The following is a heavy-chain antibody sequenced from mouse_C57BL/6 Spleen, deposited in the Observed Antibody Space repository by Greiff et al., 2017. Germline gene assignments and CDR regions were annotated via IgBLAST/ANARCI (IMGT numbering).Heavy chain of an antibody. CDR3: ARWLLWYFDV. CDR1: GYTFTSYW. J-gene: IGHJ1*03. V-gene: IGHV1-50*01. Sequence: VQLQQPGAELVKPGASVKLSCKASGYTFTSYWMQWVKQRPGQGLEWIGEIDPSDSYTNYNQKFKGKATLTVDTSSSTAYMQLSSLTSEDSAVYYCARWLLWYFDVWGTGTTVTVSS. D-gene: IGHD2-3*01. CDR2: IDPSDSYT.